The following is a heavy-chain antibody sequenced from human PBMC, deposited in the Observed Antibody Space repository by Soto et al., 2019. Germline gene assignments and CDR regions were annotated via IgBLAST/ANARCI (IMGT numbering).Heavy chain of an antibody. Sequence: QVQLVQSGAEVKKPGSSVKVSCKASGGTFSSYAISWVRQAPGQGLEWMGGIIPIFGTANYAQKFQGRVTITADESTSTAYMELSSLRSEDTAVYYCARELGYCSGGSFLDYYYYYGMDVWGQGTTVTVSS. V-gene: IGHV1-69*01. CDR2: IIPIFGTA. CDR1: GGTFSSYA. J-gene: IGHJ6*02. D-gene: IGHD2-15*01. CDR3: ARELGYCSGGSFLDYYYYYGMDV.